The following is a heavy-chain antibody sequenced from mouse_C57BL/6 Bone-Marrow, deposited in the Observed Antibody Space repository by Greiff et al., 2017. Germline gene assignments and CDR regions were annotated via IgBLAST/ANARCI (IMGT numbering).Heavy chain of an antibody. J-gene: IGHJ4*01. CDR1: GFTFSDYY. CDR3: ARRPTMVTTRRYYYSLDY. Sequence: DVQLVESGGGLVQPGGSLKISCAASGFTFSDYYMYWVRQTPEKRLEWVAYISNGGGSTYYPDTVKGRFTISRDNAKNTLYLQMSRLKSEDTAMYYGARRPTMVTTRRYYYSLDYWGQGTTVTVSS. CDR2: ISNGGGST. D-gene: IGHD2-9*01. V-gene: IGHV5-12*01.